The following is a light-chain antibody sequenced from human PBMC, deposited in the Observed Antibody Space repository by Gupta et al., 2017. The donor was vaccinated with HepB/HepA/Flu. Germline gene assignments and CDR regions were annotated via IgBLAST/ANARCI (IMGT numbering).Light chain of an antibody. V-gene: IGKV2D-29*01. CDR2: EGS. Sequence: DIVMHQSPLFLSVTHGQPASISCKSSQSLLHSEGQTCLYWYLQRAGQPPQLLIYEGSNRFSGVADRFSGSGSGTDFTLKISRVEAEDVGVYYCKQTKQRPWTFGQGTKVEMK. J-gene: IGKJ1*01. CDR3: KQTKQRPWT. CDR1: QSLLHSEGQTC.